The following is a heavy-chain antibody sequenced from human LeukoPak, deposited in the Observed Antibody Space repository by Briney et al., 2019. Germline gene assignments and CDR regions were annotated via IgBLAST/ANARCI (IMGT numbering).Heavy chain of an antibody. D-gene: IGHD2-8*01. CDR2: GYCNGRS. J-gene: IGHJ6*02. V-gene: IGHV4-30-4*08. CDR1: GVSINNPNYC. CDR3: AXAGSSGPXCTIGSCYGMDV. Sequence: SQTLSLTCTVSGVSINNPNYCWSWVRQPPGKGLEWVGYGYCNGRSYYNPSLRSRLTMTVDTSSNQFSLELSSVTAADTAVYYCAXAGSSGPXCTIGSCYGMDVWGQGTTVTVSS.